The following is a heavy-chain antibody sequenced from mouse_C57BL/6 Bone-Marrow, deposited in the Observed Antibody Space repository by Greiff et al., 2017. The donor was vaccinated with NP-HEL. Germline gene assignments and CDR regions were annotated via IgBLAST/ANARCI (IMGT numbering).Heavy chain of an antibody. CDR2: IRNKANNHAT. CDR1: GFTFSDAW. J-gene: IGHJ4*01. D-gene: IGHD2-1*01. Sequence: EVKVEESGGGLVQPGGSMKLSCAASGFTFSDAWMDWVRQSPEKGLEWVAEIRNKANNHATYYAESVKGRFTISRDDSKSSVYLQMNSLRAEDTSIYYCTREGPYGNRMDYWGQGTSVTVSS. V-gene: IGHV6-6*01. CDR3: TREGPYGNRMDY.